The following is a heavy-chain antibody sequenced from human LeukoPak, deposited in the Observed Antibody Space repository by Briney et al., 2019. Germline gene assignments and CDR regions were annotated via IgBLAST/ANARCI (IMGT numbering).Heavy chain of an antibody. CDR3: ARLGPPGEGYFDY. D-gene: IGHD3-16*01. Sequence: PSETLSLTCAVYGGSFSGYYWSWIRQPPGKGLEWIGEINHSGSTNYNPSLKSRVTISVDTSKNQFSLKLSSVTAADTAVYYCARLGPPGEGYFDYWGQGTLVTVSS. CDR2: INHSGST. CDR1: GGSFSGYY. V-gene: IGHV4-34*01. J-gene: IGHJ4*02.